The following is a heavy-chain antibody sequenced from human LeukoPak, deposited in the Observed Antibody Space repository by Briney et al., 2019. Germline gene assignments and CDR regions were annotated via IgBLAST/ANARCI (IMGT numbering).Heavy chain of an antibody. D-gene: IGHD1-1*01. J-gene: IGHJ4*02. Sequence: GGSLRLSCAASGFTFSSYAMHWVRQAPGKGLEWVAVISYDGSNKYYADSVKGRFTISRDNSKNTLYLQMDSLRAEDTAVYYCARGERGLDYWGQGTLVTVSS. CDR1: GFTFSSYA. CDR2: ISYDGSNK. V-gene: IGHV3-30-3*01. CDR3: ARGERGLDY.